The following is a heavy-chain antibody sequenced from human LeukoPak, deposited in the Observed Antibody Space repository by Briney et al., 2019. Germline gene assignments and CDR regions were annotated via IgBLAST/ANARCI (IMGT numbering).Heavy chain of an antibody. D-gene: IGHD3-3*01. CDR2: ISGSGGST. J-gene: IGHJ4*02. CDR3: AKNWRYFDY. V-gene: IGHV3-23*01. Sequence: PGGSLRLSCAASGFTFSNYAMSWVRQAPGKGLEWVSDISGSGGSTYYADSVKGRFTISRDISKNTLYLQMNSLRAEDTAIYYCAKNWRYFDYWGQGTLVTVSS. CDR1: GFTFSNYA.